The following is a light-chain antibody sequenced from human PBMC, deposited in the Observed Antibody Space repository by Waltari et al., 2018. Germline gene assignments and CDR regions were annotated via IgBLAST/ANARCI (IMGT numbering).Light chain of an antibody. Sequence: EIVLTQSPGTLSLSPGERATLSCRASQTVRTTYLAWYQQKPGQAPTLLIHGASSRATGIPDRFSGSGSGTEFCLTISSLEPEDFAVYYCQQYDISPLTFGGGTKVEIK. CDR1: QTVRTTY. CDR2: GAS. J-gene: IGKJ4*01. CDR3: QQYDISPLT. V-gene: IGKV3-20*01.